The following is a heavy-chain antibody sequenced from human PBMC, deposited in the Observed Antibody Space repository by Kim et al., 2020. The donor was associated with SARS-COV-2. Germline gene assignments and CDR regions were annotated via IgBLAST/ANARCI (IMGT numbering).Heavy chain of an antibody. J-gene: IGHJ4*02. V-gene: IGHV1-8*01. Sequence: KFQGRVTMTSNTSISTAYMELSSVRSEDTAVYYCARAVWFRELLPRYYFDYWGQGTLVTVSS. CDR3: ARAVWFRELLPRYYFDY. D-gene: IGHD3-10*01.